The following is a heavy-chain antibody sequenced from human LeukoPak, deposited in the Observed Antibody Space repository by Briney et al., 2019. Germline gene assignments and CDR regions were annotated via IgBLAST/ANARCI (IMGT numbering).Heavy chain of an antibody. D-gene: IGHD2-2*01. J-gene: IGHJ4*02. CDR1: VYTFTGYY. V-gene: IGHV1-2*02. CDR2: INPNSGDT. CDR3: AREAGCSSASCEIDF. Sequence: ASVKVSCKASVYTFTGYYLHWVRQAPGQGLEWMGWINPNSGDTHYAQKFQGRVNMTRDTSISTAYMGLSRLRSDDTAVYYCAREAGCSSASCEIDFWGQGALVNVSS.